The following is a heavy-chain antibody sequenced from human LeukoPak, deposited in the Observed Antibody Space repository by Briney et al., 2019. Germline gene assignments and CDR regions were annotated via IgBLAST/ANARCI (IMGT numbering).Heavy chain of an antibody. CDR1: GFTFDDYA. V-gene: IGHV3-9*01. D-gene: IGHD5-24*01. J-gene: IGHJ4*02. CDR2: ISWNSGSI. CDR3: ARDKRRDYFDY. Sequence: TGRSLRLSCAASGFTFDDYAMHWVRQAPGKGLEWVSGISWNSGSIGYVDSVKGRFTISRDNAKNSLYLQMNSLRAEGTAVYYCARDKRRDYFDYWGQGTLVTVSS.